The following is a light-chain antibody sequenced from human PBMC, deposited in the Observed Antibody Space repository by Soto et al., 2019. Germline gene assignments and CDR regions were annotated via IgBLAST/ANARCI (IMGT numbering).Light chain of an antibody. CDR2: EVV. Sequence: QPVLTQPPSASGSPGQSVTISCTGTINDVGGYNYVSWYQQYPGEAPKLMIYEVVKRPSGVPDRFSGSKSGNTASLTVSGLQAEDEADYYCCSYAGHTNVLFGGGTKVTVL. V-gene: IGLV2-8*01. J-gene: IGLJ2*01. CDR1: INDVGGYNY. CDR3: CSYAGHTNVL.